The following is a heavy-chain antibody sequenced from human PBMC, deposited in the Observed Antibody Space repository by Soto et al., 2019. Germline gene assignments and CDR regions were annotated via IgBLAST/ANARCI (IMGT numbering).Heavy chain of an antibody. CDR1: GGTFSSYD. Sequence: QVQLVQSGAEVKKPGSSVKVSCNASGGTFSSYDISWVRQAPGQGLAWMGGIIPIFGTANYAQKVQGRVTITTDESTSPAYMELSRLRSEDTAVYYGARSATTVTTYLAHWLDLWGQGTLVTVSS. V-gene: IGHV1-69*05. J-gene: IGHJ5*02. CDR2: IIPIFGTA. D-gene: IGHD4-17*01. CDR3: ARSATTVTTYLAHWLDL.